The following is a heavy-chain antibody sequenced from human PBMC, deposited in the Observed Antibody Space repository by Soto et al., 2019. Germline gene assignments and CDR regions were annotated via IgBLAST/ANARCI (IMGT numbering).Heavy chain of an antibody. D-gene: IGHD3-10*01. V-gene: IGHV3-48*03. J-gene: IGHJ5*02. Sequence: PGGSLRLSCSASGFPFSSYEMNWVRQAPGKGLEWVSYISSSGSTIYYADSVKGRFTISRDNAKSSLYLQMNSLRAEDTAVYYCARSAGETLRYGSGSYYNRPKQAQNAPLQPWGQGTLVTVA. CDR3: ARSAGETLRYGSGSYYNRPKQAQNAPLQP. CDR2: ISSSGSTI. CDR1: GFPFSSYE.